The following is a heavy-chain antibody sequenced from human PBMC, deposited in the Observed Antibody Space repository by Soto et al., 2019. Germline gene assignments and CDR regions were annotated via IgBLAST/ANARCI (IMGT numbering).Heavy chain of an antibody. CDR3: ARAIADFWSGYYKPYYYYGMYV. D-gene: IGHD3-3*01. J-gene: IGHJ6*02. CDR2: IYYSGST. Sequence: PSETLSLTCTVSGGSISSGGYYWSWILQHPGKGLEWIGYIYYSGSTYYNPSLKSRVTISVDTSKNQFSLKLSSVTAADTAVYYCARAIADFWSGYYKPYYYYGMYVCGQGTTVIVSS. V-gene: IGHV4-31*03. CDR1: GGSISSGGYY.